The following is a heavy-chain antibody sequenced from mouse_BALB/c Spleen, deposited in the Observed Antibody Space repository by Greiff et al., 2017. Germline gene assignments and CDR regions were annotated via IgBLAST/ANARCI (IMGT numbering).Heavy chain of an antibody. Sequence: QVQLQQPGAELVKPGASVKLSCKASGYTFTSYWMHWVKQRPGQGLEWIGEINPSNGRTNYNEKFKSKATLTVDKSSSTAYMQLSSLTSEDSAVYYCARWVYDGYSLDDWGQGTSVTVSS. D-gene: IGHD2-3*01. CDR3: ARWVYDGYSLDD. V-gene: IGHV1S81*02. CDR1: GYTFTSYW. J-gene: IGHJ4*01. CDR2: INPSNGRT.